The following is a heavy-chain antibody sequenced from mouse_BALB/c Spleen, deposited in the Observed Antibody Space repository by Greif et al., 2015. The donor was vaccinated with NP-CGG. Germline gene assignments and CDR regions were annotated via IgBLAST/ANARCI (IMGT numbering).Heavy chain of an antibody. CDR3: ARDGYDQGGYAMDY. J-gene: IGHJ4*01. V-gene: IGHV1-82*01. D-gene: IGHD2-2*01. CDR1: GYAFSSSW. Sequence: VQLQQSGPELVKPGASVKISCKASGYAFSSSWMNWVKQRPGQGLEWIGRIYPGDGDTNYNGKFKGKATLTADKSSSTAYMQLSSLTSVDSAVYFCARDGYDQGGYAMDYWGQGTSVTVSS. CDR2: IYPGDGDT.